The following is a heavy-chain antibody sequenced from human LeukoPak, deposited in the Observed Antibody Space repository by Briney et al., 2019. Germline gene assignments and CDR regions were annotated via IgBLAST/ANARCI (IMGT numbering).Heavy chain of an antibody. J-gene: IGHJ4*02. CDR1: AFTFSTYA. CDR2: ISGSGGST. Sequence: PGGSLRLSCAASAFTFSTYAMSWVRQAPGKVLEWVSAISGSGGSTHYADSVRGRFTISRDNSKSTLYLQMNSLRAEDTAIYYCAKMPAYYYDSSGYAFHFDHWGQGTLVTVSS. V-gene: IGHV3-23*01. D-gene: IGHD3-22*01. CDR3: AKMPAYYYDSSGYAFHFDH.